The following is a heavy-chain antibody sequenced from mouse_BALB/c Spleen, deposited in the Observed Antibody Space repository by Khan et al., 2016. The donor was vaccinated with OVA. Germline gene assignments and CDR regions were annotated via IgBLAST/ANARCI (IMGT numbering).Heavy chain of an antibody. Sequence: QIQLVQSGPELKKPGETVKISCKAFGYTFKDYVMNWVKQSPGEGLKWMGWMNTYTGEPTYADDFEGRFAFSLETSANTAYLQSSSLKDEITATYFCVRFHGVYWGKGTALTVSS. CDR3: VRFHGVY. CDR1: GYTFKDYV. J-gene: IGHJ2*01. V-gene: IGHV9-3-1*01. CDR2: MNTYTGEP.